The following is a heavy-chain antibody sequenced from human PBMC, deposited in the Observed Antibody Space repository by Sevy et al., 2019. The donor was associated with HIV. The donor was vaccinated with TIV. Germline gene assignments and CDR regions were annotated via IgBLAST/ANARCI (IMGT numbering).Heavy chain of an antibody. CDR2: LSGNGGST. CDR1: GFTFSSYA. J-gene: IGHJ3*02. V-gene: IGHV3-23*01. CDR3: AKDRVWELGDAFDI. D-gene: IGHD1-26*01. Sequence: GGSLRLSCAASGFTFSSYAMNWVRQAPGKGLEWVSGLSGNGGSTNYADSVKGRFTISRDNSKNTLYLQMNSLRAADTAIYYCAKDRVWELGDAFDIWGQGTMVTVSS.